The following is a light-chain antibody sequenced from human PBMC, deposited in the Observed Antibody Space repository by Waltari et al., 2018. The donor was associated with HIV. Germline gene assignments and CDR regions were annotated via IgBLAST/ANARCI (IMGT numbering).Light chain of an antibody. J-gene: IGLJ2*01. Sequence: QSALTQSASFSGYPGQSITISCTGTSSDVRGYNHVTCYQQHPGNAPKLVIYNVSNRPSGVSNRFSGSKSGITPSLTISGLQAEDEAEYYGSSYTSSNTVIVGGGTRVTVL. CDR1: SSDVRGYNH. CDR3: SSYTSSNTVI. CDR2: NVS. V-gene: IGLV2-14*01.